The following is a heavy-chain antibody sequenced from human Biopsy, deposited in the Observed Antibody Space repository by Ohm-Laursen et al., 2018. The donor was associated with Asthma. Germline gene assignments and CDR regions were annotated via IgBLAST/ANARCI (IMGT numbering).Heavy chain of an antibody. J-gene: IGHJ6*02. V-gene: IGHV3-7*01. CDR2: IKKDGSEE. CDR1: GFTFNSYW. CDR3: ARGGYCTSPTCPWGRYATDV. D-gene: IGHD2-8*01. Sequence: GSLRLSCTASGFTFNSYWMSWVRQAPGKGLEWVANIKKDGSEEYYVDSVKGRFTISRDNAKSSLFLHMNSLRAGDSAVYYCARGGYCTSPTCPWGRYATDVWGQGTTVTVS.